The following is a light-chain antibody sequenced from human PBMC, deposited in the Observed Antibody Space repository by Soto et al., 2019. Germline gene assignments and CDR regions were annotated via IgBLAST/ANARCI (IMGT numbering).Light chain of an antibody. CDR2: DVT. CDR1: ANDGRAYNY. Sequence: QSALTQPRPVSGTPGQSATISCTVTANDGRAYNYVSWYQQHPGEAPTLLIYDVTERPSGVTDRFSGSKYGNTAYLTISGLQTEDEADYYCYSYAGTYTFVSGTGTKVTVL. CDR3: YSYAGTYTFV. J-gene: IGLJ1*01. V-gene: IGLV2-11*02.